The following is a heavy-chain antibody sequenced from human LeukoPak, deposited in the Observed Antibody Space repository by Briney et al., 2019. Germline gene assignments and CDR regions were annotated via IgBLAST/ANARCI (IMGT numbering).Heavy chain of an antibody. CDR3: ARDLAGIWFGDPQDYYYYMDV. CDR1: GYTFTVYY. V-gene: IGHV1-2*02. J-gene: IGHJ6*03. D-gene: IGHD3-10*01. CDR2: INPNSGGT. Sequence: ASVKVSCKGSGYTFTVYYMHWVPHAPGQGLEWMVWINPNSGGTNYAQTFQGRVTMTRDTSISTAYMELSTLKPDTTAVNYGARDLAGIWFGDPQDYYYYMDVWGKGTTVTISS.